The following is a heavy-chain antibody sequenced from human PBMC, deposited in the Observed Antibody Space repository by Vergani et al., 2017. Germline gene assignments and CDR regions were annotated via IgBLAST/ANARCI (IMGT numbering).Heavy chain of an antibody. D-gene: IGHD3-22*01. CDR2: NYHSGST. J-gene: IGHJ2*01. CDR3: ASSSIVVVGFDL. V-gene: IGHV4-38-2*01. Sequence: QVQLQESGPGLVTPSETLSLTCAVSGYAISSGYYWGWIRQPPGKGLEWFGSNYHSGSTYYNPSLKSRVTISVDTSKNQFSLKLSTVTAADTAVYYCASSSIVVVGFDLWGRGTLVTVSS. CDR1: GYAISSGYY.